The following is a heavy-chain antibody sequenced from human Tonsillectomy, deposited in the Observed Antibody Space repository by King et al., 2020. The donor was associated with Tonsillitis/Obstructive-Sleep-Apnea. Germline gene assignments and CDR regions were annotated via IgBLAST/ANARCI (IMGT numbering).Heavy chain of an antibody. D-gene: IGHD3-3*01. Sequence: EVQLVESGGGLVQPGGSLRLSCAASGFTFSSHWMHWVRQAPGKGLVWVSRINSDGSSTSYADSVKGRFTISRDNAKNTLYLQMNSLRAEDTAVYYCAGYPDTHNDFWRGFYTRYYYYGMDVWGQGTTVTVSS. CDR1: GFTFSSHW. V-gene: IGHV3-74*01. J-gene: IGHJ6*02. CDR2: INSDGSST. CDR3: AGYPDTHNDFWRGFYTRYYYYGMDV.